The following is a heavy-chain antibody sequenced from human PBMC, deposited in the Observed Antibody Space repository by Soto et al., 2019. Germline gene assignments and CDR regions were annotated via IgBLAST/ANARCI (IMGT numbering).Heavy chain of an antibody. CDR2: TSAYNGNT. J-gene: IGHJ3*02. V-gene: IGHV1-18*01. Sequence: EASVKVSCKASGYTFTSYGISWVRQAPGQGLEWMGWTSAYNGNTNYAQKLQGRVTMTTDTSTITAYMELRSLRSDDTDVYYCVSFLPLNIWAKGKMLTASS. CDR3: VSFLPLNI. CDR1: GYTFTSYG.